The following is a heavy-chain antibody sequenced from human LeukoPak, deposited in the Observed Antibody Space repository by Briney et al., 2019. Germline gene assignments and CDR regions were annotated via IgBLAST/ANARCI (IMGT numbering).Heavy chain of an antibody. CDR1: GLIFSSYA. CDR3: AKAVGSSSSGNRGLDY. CDR2: LIAVGVIT. D-gene: IGHD6-6*01. V-gene: IGHV3-23*01. Sequence: GRSLRLSCAAPGLIFSSYAMTWVRQSPGKGLDWVSALIAVGVITYYADSVKGRFTTSTDNSRNTLFLQMTSLRAQDTALNYCAKAVGSSSSGNRGLDYWGQGTLVTVSS. J-gene: IGHJ4*02.